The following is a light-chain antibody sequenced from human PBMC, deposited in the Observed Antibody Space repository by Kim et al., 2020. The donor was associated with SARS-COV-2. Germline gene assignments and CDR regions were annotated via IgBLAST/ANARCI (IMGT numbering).Light chain of an antibody. J-gene: IGKJ1*01. CDR1: QGIANS. CDR3: QQYYPTPQT. Sequence: DIQMNQSPSSLSASVRDRLTITCRASQGIANSLAWYQQRPGNAPTLLLYAASRLESGVPSSFSGSGSGTDYTLTVSSLQPEDFAPYSCQQYYPTPQTFGQGNKVDIK. CDR2: AAS. V-gene: IGKV1-NL1*01.